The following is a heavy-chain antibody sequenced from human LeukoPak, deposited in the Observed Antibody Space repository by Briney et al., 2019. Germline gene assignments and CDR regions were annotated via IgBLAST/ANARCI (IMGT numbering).Heavy chain of an antibody. CDR1: GYSFTNYW. Sequence: GESLKISCKASGYSFTNYWIVWLRQMPGRGLEWMGIIYTDSSDVRYSPSFRGRVTISADKSVNTAYLQWSSLKASDTAMYYCARHHDYGDYGCFDYWGQGTLVTVSS. D-gene: IGHD4-17*01. V-gene: IGHV5-51*01. J-gene: IGHJ4*02. CDR2: IYTDSSDV. CDR3: ARHHDYGDYGCFDY.